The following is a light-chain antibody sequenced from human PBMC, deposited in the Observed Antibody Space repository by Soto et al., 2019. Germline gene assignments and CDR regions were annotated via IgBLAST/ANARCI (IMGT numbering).Light chain of an antibody. CDR3: QQYDTSLPYT. V-gene: IGKV3-20*01. Sequence: DIVLTQSPGTLSLSPGDGATLSCEASQSVNNNYLAWYQHKPGQAPRLLIYGASSRATGIPDRFSGSGSGTDFTLTIRRLEPEDFAVYYCQQYDTSLPYTFGGGTKVDIK. J-gene: IGKJ4*01. CDR1: QSVNNNY. CDR2: GAS.